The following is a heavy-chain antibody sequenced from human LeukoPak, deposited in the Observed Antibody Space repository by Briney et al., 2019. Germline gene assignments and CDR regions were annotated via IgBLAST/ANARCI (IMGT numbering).Heavy chain of an antibody. V-gene: IGHV3-7*05. CDR1: GFTFSSFW. D-gene: IGHD3-22*01. J-gene: IGHJ4*02. CDR2: ISLDGSEK. Sequence: GGSLRLSCAASGFTFSSFWMTWVRQAPGKGLEWVANISLDGSEKYYVDSVKGRFTISRDNAKNSLSLQMNSLRAEDTAVYYCARDQSYYDSSGYHSGVFDFWGQGTLVTVSS. CDR3: ARDQSYYDSSGYHSGVFDF.